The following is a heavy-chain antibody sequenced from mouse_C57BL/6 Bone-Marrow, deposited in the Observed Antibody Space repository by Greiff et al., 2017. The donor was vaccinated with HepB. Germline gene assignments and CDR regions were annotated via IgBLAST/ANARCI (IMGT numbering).Heavy chain of an antibody. CDR1: GYTFTEYT. Sequence: VQLQQSGAELVKPGASVKLSCKASGYTFTEYTIHRVKQRSGQGLEWIGWFYPGSGSIKYNEKFKDKATLTADKSSSTSYMQLSRLTSEDSAVYFCARHEGPHYYGSSYWFAYWGQGTLVTVSA. V-gene: IGHV1-62-2*01. D-gene: IGHD1-1*01. J-gene: IGHJ3*01. CDR2: FYPGSGSI. CDR3: ARHEGPHYYGSSYWFAY.